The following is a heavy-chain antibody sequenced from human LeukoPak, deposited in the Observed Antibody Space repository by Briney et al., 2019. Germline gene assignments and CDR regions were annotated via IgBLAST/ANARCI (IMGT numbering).Heavy chain of an antibody. Sequence: GGSLRLSCAASGFTFDDYAMHWVRPAPGKGLEWVLGISWNSGSIGYADSVKGRFTISRDNAKNSLYLQMNSLRAEDTALYYCAKGVSSDYWGQGTLVTVYS. J-gene: IGHJ4*02. V-gene: IGHV3-9*01. CDR3: AKGVSSDY. CDR2: ISWNSGSI. CDR1: GFTFDDYA. D-gene: IGHD3-10*01.